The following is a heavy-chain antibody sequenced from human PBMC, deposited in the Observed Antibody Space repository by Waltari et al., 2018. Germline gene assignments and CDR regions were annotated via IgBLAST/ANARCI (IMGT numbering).Heavy chain of an antibody. CDR3: ARVAYSSRLNSSGWYVLKY. CDR2: MNPNSGNT. Sequence: QVQLVQSGAEVKKPGASVKVSCKASGYTFTSYDINWVRQAPGHGLEWMGWMNPNSGNTGYAQKFQGRVTMTRNTSISTAYMELSSLRSEDTAVYYCARVAYSSRLNSSGWYVLKYWGQGTLVTVSS. V-gene: IGHV1-8*02. J-gene: IGHJ4*02. D-gene: IGHD6-19*01. CDR1: GYTFTSYD.